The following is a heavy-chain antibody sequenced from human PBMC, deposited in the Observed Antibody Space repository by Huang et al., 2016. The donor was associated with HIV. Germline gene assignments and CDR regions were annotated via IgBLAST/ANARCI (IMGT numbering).Heavy chain of an antibody. CDR1: GGSISTHY. CDR3: ARDHHDFWRGYRRMYFFDH. CDR2: IDYSGST. Sequence: QVQLQESGPGLVKPSETLSLTCTVSGGSISTHYWSWIRQPPGKGLEWIGSIDYSGSTNCSPSRKRRVTILLDTSKNQFALRVNSVNAADTAMYYCARDHHDFWRGYRRMYFFDHWGQGTLVTVSS. V-gene: IGHV4-59*11. J-gene: IGHJ4*02. D-gene: IGHD3-3*01.